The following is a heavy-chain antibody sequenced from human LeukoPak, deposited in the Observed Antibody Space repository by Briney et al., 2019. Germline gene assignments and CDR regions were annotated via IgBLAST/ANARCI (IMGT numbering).Heavy chain of an antibody. CDR1: GYTFTGYY. CDR2: INPNSGGT. CDR3: ARGDGQVDYDFWSGYYACTN. D-gene: IGHD3-3*01. Sequence: GESLKISCKASGYTFTGYYMHWVRQAPGQGLEWMGWINPNSGGTNYAQKFQGRVTMTRDTSISTAYMELSRLRSDDTAVYYCARGDGQVDYDFWSGYYACTNWGQGTLVTVSS. V-gene: IGHV1-2*02. J-gene: IGHJ4*02.